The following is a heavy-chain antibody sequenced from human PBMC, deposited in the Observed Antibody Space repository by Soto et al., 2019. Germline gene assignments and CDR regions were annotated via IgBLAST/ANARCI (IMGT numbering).Heavy chain of an antibody. Sequence: HPGGSLRLSCAASGLTFSSYAMSWVRQAPGKGLEWVSAISGSGGSTYYADSVKGRFTISRDNSKNTLYLQMNSLRAEDTAVYYCAKQSRYDILTGYLFDYWGQGTLVTVSS. J-gene: IGHJ4*02. CDR2: ISGSGGST. CDR3: AKQSRYDILTGYLFDY. CDR1: GLTFSSYA. V-gene: IGHV3-23*01. D-gene: IGHD3-9*01.